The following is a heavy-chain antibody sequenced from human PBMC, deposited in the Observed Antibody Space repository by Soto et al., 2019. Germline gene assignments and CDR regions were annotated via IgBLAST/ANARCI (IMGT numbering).Heavy chain of an antibody. CDR3: VRRCSATQHFDY. CDR1: GVSLSRRSHY. D-gene: IGHD3-10*02. Sequence: HLQLQESGPGLGKTSETLSLTCTVSGVSLSRRSHYWGWIRQPSGEGLEWIGSISYSGSTYYNASLRSRVTISADTPRNECSLTLSSVTTAQTAVYSSVRRCSATQHFDYWGQGTLVTVPA. CDR2: ISYSGST. J-gene: IGHJ4*02. V-gene: IGHV4-39*01.